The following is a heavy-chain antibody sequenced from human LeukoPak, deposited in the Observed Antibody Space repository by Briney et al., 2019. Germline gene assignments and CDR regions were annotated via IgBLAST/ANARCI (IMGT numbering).Heavy chain of an antibody. CDR3: ARGPGWFDP. Sequence: KPSETLSLTCTVSGGSISSYYWSWIRQPPGKGLEWIGYIYYSGSTNYNPSLKCRVTISVDTSKNQFSLKLSSVTAADTAVYYCARGPGWFDPWGQGTLVTVSS. V-gene: IGHV4-59*01. CDR1: GGSISSYY. J-gene: IGHJ5*02. CDR2: IYYSGST.